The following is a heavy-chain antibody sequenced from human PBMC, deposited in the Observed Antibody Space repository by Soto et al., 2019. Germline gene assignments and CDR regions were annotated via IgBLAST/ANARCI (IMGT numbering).Heavy chain of an antibody. Sequence: GGSLRLSCVASGFSFTTYAMSWVRQAPGKGLEWVSAIGGSGDTTYYADSVRGRFTISRDNSKNTLYLQMNSLRAEDAAIYYCAKDWAATRGYLVSWGQGTLVTVSS. CDR2: IGGSGDTT. CDR3: AKDWAATRGYLVS. D-gene: IGHD6-13*01. V-gene: IGHV3-23*01. J-gene: IGHJ4*02. CDR1: GFSFTTYA.